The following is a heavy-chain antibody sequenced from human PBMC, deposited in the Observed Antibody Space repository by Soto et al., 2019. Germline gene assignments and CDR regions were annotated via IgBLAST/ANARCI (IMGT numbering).Heavy chain of an antibody. J-gene: IGHJ5*02. Sequence: QVQLVQSGAEVKKPGSSVKVSCKASGGTFSSSAISWVRQAPGQGLEWMGGIIPIFGTANYAQKFQGRVTITADESTSTAYMELSSLRSEDTAVYYCARVLRGYSSSLNWFDPWGQGTLVTVSS. CDR2: IIPIFGTA. CDR1: GGTFSSSA. CDR3: ARVLRGYSSSLNWFDP. D-gene: IGHD6-13*01. V-gene: IGHV1-69*01.